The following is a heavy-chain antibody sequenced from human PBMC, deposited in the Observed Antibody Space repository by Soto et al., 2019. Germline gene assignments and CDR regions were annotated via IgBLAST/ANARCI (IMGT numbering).Heavy chain of an antibody. CDR2: IYYSGST. J-gene: IGHJ5*02. CDR1: GGSISSYY. Sequence: SETLSLTCTVSGGSISSYYWSWIRQPPGKGLEWIGYIYYSGSTNYNPSPKSRVTISVDTSKNQFSLKLSSVTAADTAVYYCARDSGYPYNWFDPWGQGTLVTVSS. D-gene: IGHD3-22*01. V-gene: IGHV4-59*01. CDR3: ARDSGYPYNWFDP.